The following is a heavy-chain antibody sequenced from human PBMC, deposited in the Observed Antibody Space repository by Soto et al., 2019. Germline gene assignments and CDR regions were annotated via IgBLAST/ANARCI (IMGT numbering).Heavy chain of an antibody. CDR3: VARGMTYDFLSGPHPFDP. V-gene: IGHV4-34*02. CDR1: NGSFTDYF. D-gene: IGHD3-3*01. CDR2: INHRGGA. Sequence: QVQLQQWGAGLLKPSETLSLTCAAHNGSFTDYFWTWIRQSPGKGLEWSGEINHRGGATYNPSLRSRVTISIDTSKNHFSLSLRSLTAADTAVYYCVARGMTYDFLSGPHPFDPWGHGTLVTVSS. J-gene: IGHJ5*02.